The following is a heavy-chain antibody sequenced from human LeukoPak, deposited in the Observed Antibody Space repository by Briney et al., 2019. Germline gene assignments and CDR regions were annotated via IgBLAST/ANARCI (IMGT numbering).Heavy chain of an antibody. J-gene: IGHJ4*02. Sequence: GASLKISCQGSGCIFISYWIAWVRQMPGKGLEWMGIIYPGDSDTTYSPSFQGQVTISADKSINTAYLLWRSLKASDTAMYYCARSFAHVERYYFDYWGQGTLVSVSS. D-gene: IGHD1-1*01. CDR2: IYPGDSDT. V-gene: IGHV5-51*01. CDR3: ARSFAHVERYYFDY. CDR1: GCIFISYW.